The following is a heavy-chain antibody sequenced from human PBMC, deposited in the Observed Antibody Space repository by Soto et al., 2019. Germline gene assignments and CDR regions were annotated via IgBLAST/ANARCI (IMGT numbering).Heavy chain of an antibody. J-gene: IGHJ4*02. CDR1: GFTFSNYG. CDR3: AKDTASSWYYYFDY. Sequence: PGGSLRLSCAASGFTFSNYGMHWVRQAPGKGLEWVAIILSNGSNKYYADSVKGRFTISRDNSKNTLYLQMNSLGAEDTAVYYCAKDTASSWYYYFDYWGQGTLVTVSS. V-gene: IGHV3-30*18. D-gene: IGHD6-13*01. CDR2: ILSNGSNK.